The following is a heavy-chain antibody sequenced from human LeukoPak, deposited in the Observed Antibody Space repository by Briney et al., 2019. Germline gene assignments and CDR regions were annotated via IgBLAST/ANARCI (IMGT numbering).Heavy chain of an antibody. J-gene: IGHJ6*03. V-gene: IGHV4-59*01. CDR1: GGSISSYY. CDR3: ARARVPMDV. Sequence: PSETLSLTCTVSGGSISSYYWSWIRQPPGKGLEWIGYIYYSGYTNYNPPLKSRVTISVDTSKNQFSLKLTSVTAADTAVYYCARARVPMDVWGKGTTVTVSS. CDR2: IYYSGYT. D-gene: IGHD3-10*01.